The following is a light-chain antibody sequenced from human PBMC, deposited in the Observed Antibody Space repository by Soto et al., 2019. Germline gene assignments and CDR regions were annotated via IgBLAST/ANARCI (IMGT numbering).Light chain of an antibody. V-gene: IGKV1-5*01. CDR3: QQYNSYRT. Sequence: DIQMTQSPSTLSASVGDRVTITCRASQSISSWLAWYQQKPGKAPKLLIYDASSLESGVSSRFSGGGSGTEFTLTISSLQPDDFATYYCQQYNSYRTFGQGTKVEIK. CDR1: QSISSW. CDR2: DAS. J-gene: IGKJ1*01.